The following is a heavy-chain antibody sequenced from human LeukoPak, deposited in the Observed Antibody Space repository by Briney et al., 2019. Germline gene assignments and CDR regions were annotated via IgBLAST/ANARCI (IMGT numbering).Heavy chain of an antibody. Sequence: ASVKVSCKASGYTFTSYDINWVRQATGQGLEWMGWMNPNSGNTGYAQKFQGRVTMTRDTSTSTVYMELSSLRSEDTAVYYCARGHCSSTSCDAFDIWGQGTMVTVSS. J-gene: IGHJ3*02. CDR1: GYTFTSYD. CDR3: ARGHCSSTSCDAFDI. V-gene: IGHV1-8*01. CDR2: MNPNSGNT. D-gene: IGHD2-2*01.